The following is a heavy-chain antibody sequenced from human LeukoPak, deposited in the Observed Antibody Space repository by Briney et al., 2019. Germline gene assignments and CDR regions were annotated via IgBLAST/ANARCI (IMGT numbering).Heavy chain of an antibody. CDR3: ARVASSGWDAFDI. V-gene: IGHV3-64*01. D-gene: IGHD6-19*01. J-gene: IGHJ3*02. CDR2: ISSNGGNT. Sequence: PGGSLRLSCAASGFTFSTYAMHWVRQAPGKGLEYVSVISSNGGNTYYANSVKGRLTISRDNSKNTLYLQMGSLRAEDMAVYYCARVASSGWDAFDIWGQGTMVTVSS. CDR1: GFTFSTYA.